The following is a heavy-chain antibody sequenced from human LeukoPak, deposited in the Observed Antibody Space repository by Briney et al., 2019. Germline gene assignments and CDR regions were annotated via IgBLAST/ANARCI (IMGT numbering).Heavy chain of an antibody. Sequence: ASVKVSCKASGYTFASYGISWVRQAPGQGLEWMGWISAYNGNTNYAQKLQGRVTMTTDTSTSTAYMELRSLRSDDTAVYYCARDPPRIVVVVAATNYYGMDVWGQGTTVTVSS. V-gene: IGHV1-18*01. D-gene: IGHD2-15*01. J-gene: IGHJ6*02. CDR3: ARDPPRIVVVVAATNYYGMDV. CDR1: GYTFASYG. CDR2: ISAYNGNT.